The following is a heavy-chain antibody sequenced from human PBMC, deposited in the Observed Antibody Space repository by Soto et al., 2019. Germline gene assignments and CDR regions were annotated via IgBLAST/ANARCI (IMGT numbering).Heavy chain of an antibody. CDR2: INHSGST. Sequence: SETLSLTCAVYGGSFSGYYWSWVRQPPGKGLEWIGEINHSGSTNYNPSLKSRVTISVDTSKNQFSLKLSSVTAADTAVYYCARVGIAAAEAPGVYYYYYMDVWGKGTTVTVSS. D-gene: IGHD6-13*01. CDR3: ARVGIAAAEAPGVYYYYYMDV. V-gene: IGHV4-34*01. CDR1: GGSFSGYY. J-gene: IGHJ6*03.